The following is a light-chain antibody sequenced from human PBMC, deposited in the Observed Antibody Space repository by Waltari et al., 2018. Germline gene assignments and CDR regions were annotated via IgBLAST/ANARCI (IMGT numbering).Light chain of an antibody. CDR3: QQDGSSVMYT. CDR2: GAA. V-gene: IGKV3-20*01. J-gene: IGKJ2*01. Sequence: AMQSLTNMCVACYQQRPCQAPRLLIYGAASRSACIPGRFSVSWSGTDFTLTISRLEPEDFAVYYCQQDGSSVMYTVGQGTKLEI. CDR1: QSLTNMC.